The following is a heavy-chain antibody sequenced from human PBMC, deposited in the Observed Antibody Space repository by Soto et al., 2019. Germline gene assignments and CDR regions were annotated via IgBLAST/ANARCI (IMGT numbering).Heavy chain of an antibody. CDR1: GGSIRSYY. CDR2: ISYSGST. J-gene: IGHJ4*02. V-gene: IGHV4-59*01. Sequence: SETLSLTCSVSGGSIRSYYWSCIRQPPGKGLEWIGDISYSGSTKYNPSLMSRVTISVDTSKNQFSLRLNSVTAADTAVYYCARINYYDSSPSLAHRGQGSLVTVSS. D-gene: IGHD3-22*01. CDR3: ARINYYDSSPSLAH.